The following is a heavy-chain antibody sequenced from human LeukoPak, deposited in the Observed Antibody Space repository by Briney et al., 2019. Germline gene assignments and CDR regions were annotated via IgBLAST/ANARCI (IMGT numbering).Heavy chain of an antibody. CDR3: ARALAAAGGFAFDF. J-gene: IGHJ3*01. V-gene: IGHV6-1*01. Sequence: SQTLSLTCAISGDSLSSNSVAWNWIRQSPSRGLEWLGRTYYRSKGYNDYAESVKSRITINPDTSKNQFSLQLNSVTPEDTAVYYCARALAAAGGFAFDFWGQGTMVTVSS. D-gene: IGHD6-13*01. CDR1: GDSLSSNSVA. CDR2: TYYRSKGYN.